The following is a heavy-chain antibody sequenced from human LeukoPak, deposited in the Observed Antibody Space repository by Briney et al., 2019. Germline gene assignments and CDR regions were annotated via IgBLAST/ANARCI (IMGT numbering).Heavy chain of an antibody. J-gene: IGHJ4*02. CDR1: GFTFSDYY. CDR3: ARDSGFGLFDY. Sequence: PGGSLRLSCAASGFTFSDYYMSWIRQAPGKGVEWVSYISSSGNTIYYADSVKGRFTISRDNAKNSLYLQMNSLGAEDTAVYYCARDSGFGLFDYWGQGTLVTVSS. D-gene: IGHD5-12*01. V-gene: IGHV3-11*04. CDR2: ISSSGNTI.